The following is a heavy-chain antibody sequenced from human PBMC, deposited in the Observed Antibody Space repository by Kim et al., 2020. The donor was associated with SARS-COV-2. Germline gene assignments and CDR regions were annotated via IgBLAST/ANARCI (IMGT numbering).Heavy chain of an antibody. J-gene: IGHJ6*02. V-gene: IGHV3-20*04. CDR1: GFTFDDYG. D-gene: IGHD3-3*01. Sequence: GGSLRLSCAASGFTFDDYGMSWVRQAPGKGLEWVSGINWNGGSTGYADSVKGRFTISRDNAKNSLYLQMNSLRAEDTALYYCARDLRYYDFWSGYSRSDYYGMDVWGQGTTVTVSS. CDR3: ARDLRYYDFWSGYSRSDYYGMDV. CDR2: INWNGGST.